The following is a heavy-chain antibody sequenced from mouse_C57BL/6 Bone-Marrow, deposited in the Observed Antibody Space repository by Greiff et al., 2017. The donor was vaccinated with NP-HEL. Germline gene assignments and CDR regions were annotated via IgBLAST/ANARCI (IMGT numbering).Heavy chain of an antibody. CDR1: GYTFTSYW. J-gene: IGHJ1*03. CDR2: IDPSDSYT. Sequence: QVQLKQPGAELVKPGASVKLSCKASGYTFTSYWMQWVKQRPGQGLEWIGEIDPSDSYTNYNQKFKGKATLTVDTSSSTAYMQLSSLTSEDSAVYYCARWDYYGNWYFDVWGTGTTVTVSS. CDR3: ARWDYYGNWYFDV. V-gene: IGHV1-50*01. D-gene: IGHD1-1*01.